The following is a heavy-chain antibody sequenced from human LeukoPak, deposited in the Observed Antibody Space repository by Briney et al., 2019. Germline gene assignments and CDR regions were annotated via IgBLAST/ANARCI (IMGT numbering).Heavy chain of an antibody. Sequence: SETLSLTCTVSGGSVRRGNYYWAWIRQPAGSGLEWIGRIYTSGTTDYNPSLRTRVTISVDASRNQFSLNLSSVTAADTAVYYCARWSGSVTARNYYYYMDVWGEGTTVTVSS. CDR2: IYTSGTT. CDR3: ARWSGSVTARNYYYYMDV. D-gene: IGHD6-6*01. CDR1: GGSVRRGNYY. V-gene: IGHV4-61*02. J-gene: IGHJ6*03.